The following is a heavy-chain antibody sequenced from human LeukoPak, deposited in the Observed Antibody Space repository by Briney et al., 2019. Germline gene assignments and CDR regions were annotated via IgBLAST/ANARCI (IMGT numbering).Heavy chain of an antibody. V-gene: IGHV3-20*01. CDR1: RYIQELQD. J-gene: IGHJ3*02. CDR2: INWKCGST. Sequence: PGGSQRLLCAVSRYIQELQDAMGVPHAPRKGVEGVTDINWKCGSTGCADSGTGRHPISRDNAKHALYLQMNRLRAEDTALYHCAREPGANAFDIWGQGTMVTVSS. CDR3: AREPGANAFDI. D-gene: IGHD2-2*01.